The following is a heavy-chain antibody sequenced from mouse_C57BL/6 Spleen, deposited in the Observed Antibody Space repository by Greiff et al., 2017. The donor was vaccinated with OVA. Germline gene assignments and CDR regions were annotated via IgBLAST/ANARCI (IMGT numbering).Heavy chain of an antibody. Sequence: EVQLQQSEGGLVQPGSSMKLSCTASGFTFSDYYMAWVRQVPEKGLEWVANINYDGSSTYYLDSLKSRFIISRDNAKNILYLQMSSLKSEDTATYYCARREGYDAFAYWGQGTLVTVSA. V-gene: IGHV5-16*01. CDR1: GFTFSDYY. CDR2: INYDGSST. D-gene: IGHD2-2*01. J-gene: IGHJ3*01. CDR3: ARREGYDAFAY.